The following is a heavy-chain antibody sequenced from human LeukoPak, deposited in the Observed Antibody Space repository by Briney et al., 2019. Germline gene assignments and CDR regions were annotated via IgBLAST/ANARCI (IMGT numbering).Heavy chain of an antibody. CDR2: ISSSSSSI. D-gene: IGHD3-3*01. CDR3: AREGGIFGVVIMTGMYGMDV. V-gene: IGHV3-21*01. Sequence: GGSLRLSCAAAGFTFSKYNMNLVRQAPGKGLEWVSSISSSSSSIYYADSVKGRFTISRDNAKNSLYLQMNSLRAEDTAVYYCAREGGIFGVVIMTGMYGMDVWGQGTTVTVSS. J-gene: IGHJ6*02. CDR1: GFTFSKYN.